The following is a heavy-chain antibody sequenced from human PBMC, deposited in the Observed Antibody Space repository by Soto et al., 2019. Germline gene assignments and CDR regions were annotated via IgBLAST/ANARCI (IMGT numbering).Heavy chain of an antibody. CDR3: ARDTGDRTFDF. Sequence: ASVKVSCKASGYTFSSYAMHWVRQAPGRRLEWMGWINAGYGNTKSSQKFQDRVTISRDTSASTAYMKLTSLRSEDTAVYYCARDTGDRTFDFWGQGTLVTVSS. V-gene: IGHV1-3*01. J-gene: IGHJ4*02. D-gene: IGHD7-27*01. CDR1: GYTFSSYA. CDR2: INAGYGNT.